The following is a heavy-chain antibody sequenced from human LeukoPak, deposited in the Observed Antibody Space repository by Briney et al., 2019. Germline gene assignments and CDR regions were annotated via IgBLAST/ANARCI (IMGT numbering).Heavy chain of an antibody. V-gene: IGHV3-64D*06. J-gene: IGHJ3*02. Sequence: GGSLRLSCSAYGFTFSSYAMHWARQAPGKGLEYVSAISSNGGSTYYADSVKGRFTISRDNSKNTLYLQMSSLRAEDTAVYYCVKDRGDCSSTSCYDAFDIWGQGTMVTVSS. D-gene: IGHD2-2*01. CDR3: VKDRGDCSSTSCYDAFDI. CDR1: GFTFSSYA. CDR2: ISSNGGST.